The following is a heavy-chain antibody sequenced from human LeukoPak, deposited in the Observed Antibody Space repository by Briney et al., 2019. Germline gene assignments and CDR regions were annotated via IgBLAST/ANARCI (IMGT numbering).Heavy chain of an antibody. Sequence: GGSLRLSCAASGFTYSDYYMSWIRQAPGKGLEWVSYISSSGSTIYYADSVKGRFTISRDNAKDSLYLQMNSLRAEDTAVYYCASGPGGWQSPFDYWGQGTLVTVSS. CDR2: ISSSGSTI. CDR1: GFTYSDYY. CDR3: ASGPGGWQSPFDY. V-gene: IGHV3-11*01. D-gene: IGHD6-19*01. J-gene: IGHJ4*02.